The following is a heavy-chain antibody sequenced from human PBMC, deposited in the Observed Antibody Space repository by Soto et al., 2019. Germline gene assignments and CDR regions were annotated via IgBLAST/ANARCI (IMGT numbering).Heavy chain of an antibody. V-gene: IGHV4-30-2*01. CDR2: IYHSGST. J-gene: IGHJ4*02. Sequence: QLQLQESGSGLVKPSQTLSLTCAVSGGSISSGGYSWSWIRQPPGKGLEWIGYIYHSGSTYYNPSLKRRGTISVDRSKNQFSLKLSSVTAADTAVYYCARGRWTVRAYYFDYWGQGTLVTVSS. D-gene: IGHD3-10*01. CDR3: ARGRWTVRAYYFDY. CDR1: GGSISSGGYS.